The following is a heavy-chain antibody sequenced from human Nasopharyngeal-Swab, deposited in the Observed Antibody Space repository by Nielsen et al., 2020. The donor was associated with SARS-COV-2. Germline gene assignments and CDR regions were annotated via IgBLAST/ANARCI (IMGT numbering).Heavy chain of an antibody. J-gene: IGHJ4*02. CDR2: ISGSGGST. CDR3: ASSIPPRY. V-gene: IGHV3-23*01. Sequence: VRQAPGKGLEWVSAISGSGGSTYYADSVKGRFTISRDNSKNTLYLQMNSLRAEDTAVYYCASSIPPRYWGQGTLVTSPQ.